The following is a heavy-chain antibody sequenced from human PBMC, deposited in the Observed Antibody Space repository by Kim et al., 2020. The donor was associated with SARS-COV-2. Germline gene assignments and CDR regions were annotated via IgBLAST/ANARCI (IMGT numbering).Heavy chain of an antibody. D-gene: IGHD1-1*01. CDR2: ISGSGGNT. Sequence: GGSLRLSCAASGFIFRNYAMTWVRQAPGKGLEWVSIISGSGGNTYYADPVKGRFTISRDNSKNTLDLQMNSLRSEDTAVYSCARDVRGTRAFDVWGQGTLVAVSS. J-gene: IGHJ3*01. CDR3: ARDVRGTRAFDV. CDR1: GFIFRNYA. V-gene: IGHV3-23*01.